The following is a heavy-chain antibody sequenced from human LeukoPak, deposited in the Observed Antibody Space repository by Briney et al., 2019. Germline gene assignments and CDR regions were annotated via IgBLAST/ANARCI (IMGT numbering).Heavy chain of an antibody. V-gene: IGHV3-23*01. CDR2: ISGSGGST. CDR1: GFTFSSYA. CDR3: AKDGQRITMIVVVIHYFDY. D-gene: IGHD3-22*01. Sequence: GGSLRLSCAASGFTFSSYAMSWVRQAPGKGLEWVSAISGSGGSTYYADSVKGRFTISRDNSKNTLYLQVNSLRAEDTAVYYCAKDGQRITMIVVVIHYFDYWGQGTLVTVSS. J-gene: IGHJ4*02.